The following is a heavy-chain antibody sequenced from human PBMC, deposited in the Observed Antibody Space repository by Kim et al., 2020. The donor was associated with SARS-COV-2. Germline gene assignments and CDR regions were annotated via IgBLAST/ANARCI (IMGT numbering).Heavy chain of an antibody. CDR2: IYYSGST. J-gene: IGHJ6*03. V-gene: IGHV4-59*01. CDR1: GGSISSYY. CDR3: ARARELSAVRYYYYYMDV. Sequence: SETLSLTCTVSGGSISSYYWSRIRQPPGKGLEWIGYIYYSGSTNYNPSLKSRVTISVDTSKNQFSLKLSSVTAADTAVYYCARARELSAVRYYYYYMDVWGKGTTVTVSS. D-gene: IGHD1-7*01.